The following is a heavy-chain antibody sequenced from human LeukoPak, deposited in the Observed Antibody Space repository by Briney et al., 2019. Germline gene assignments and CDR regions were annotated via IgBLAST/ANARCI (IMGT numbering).Heavy chain of an antibody. V-gene: IGHV4-34*01. D-gene: IGHD3-22*01. CDR1: GGSFRGYY. Sequence: PSETLSLTCAVYGGSFRGYYWSGIRQPPGKGREWMGEINHSGSTNYNPSLKSRITLSLDTSKNQFSLKLSSVTAADTAVYYCARSGPRRIVGNRNLGNNWFDPWGQGTLVTVSS. J-gene: IGHJ5*02. CDR3: ARSGPRRIVGNRNLGNNWFDP. CDR2: INHSGST.